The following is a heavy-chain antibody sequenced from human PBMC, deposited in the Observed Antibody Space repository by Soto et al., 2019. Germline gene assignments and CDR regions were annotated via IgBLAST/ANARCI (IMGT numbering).Heavy chain of an antibody. CDR2: IGAAGDT. D-gene: IGHD6-13*01. J-gene: IGHJ4*02. CDR1: GFTFSNYD. CDR3: ASGGWGSSWYEGGSRIDY. Sequence: EVQLVESGGGLVQPGGSLRLSCAASGFTFSNYDMHWVRQVTGKGLEWVSAIGAAGDTYYPDSVKGRFTITRENAKNSLYPQMNSLRAEDSAVYYCASGGWGSSWYEGGSRIDYWGQGALVTVSS. V-gene: IGHV3-13*01.